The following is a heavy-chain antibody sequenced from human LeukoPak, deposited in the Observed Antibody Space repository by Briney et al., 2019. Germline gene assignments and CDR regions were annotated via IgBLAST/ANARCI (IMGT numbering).Heavy chain of an antibody. V-gene: IGHV4-39*01. CDR2: IYYSGST. CDR1: GGSISSRSYY. Sequence: PSETLSLTCTLSGGSISSRSYYWGWIRQPPGKGLEWIGSIYYSGSTYYNPSLKSRVTISIDTSKNQFSLKLSSVTAADTAVYYCVGETTVTTIPWGQGTLVTVSS. CDR3: VGETTVTTIP. D-gene: IGHD4-17*01. J-gene: IGHJ5*02.